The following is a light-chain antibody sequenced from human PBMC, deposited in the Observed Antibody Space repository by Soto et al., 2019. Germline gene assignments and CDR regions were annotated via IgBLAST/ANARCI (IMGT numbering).Light chain of an antibody. J-gene: IGKJ1*01. CDR2: AAS. Sequence: DTQMTQSPSSLSASIGDRVTITCRASQVTKTYVTWYQQKPGKPPSLLIYAASTLQSGVPSRFSGSGSGADFTLTISSLQPEDVATYYGQKYNSAPWAFAQGTKVEIK. CDR3: QKYNSAPWA. V-gene: IGKV1-27*01. CDR1: QVTKTY.